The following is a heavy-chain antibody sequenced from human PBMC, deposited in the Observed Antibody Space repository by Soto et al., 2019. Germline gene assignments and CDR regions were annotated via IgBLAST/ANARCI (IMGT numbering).Heavy chain of an antibody. CDR1: GYTFTSYA. V-gene: IGHV1-3*01. Sequence: ASVKVSCKASGYTFTSYAMHWVRQAPGQRLEWMGWINAGNGNTKYSQKFQGRVTITRDTSASTAYMELSSLRSEDTAVYYCARTSKYYDYVWGSYRPFNWFDPWGQGTLVTVSS. J-gene: IGHJ5*02. CDR2: INAGNGNT. D-gene: IGHD3-16*02. CDR3: ARTSKYYDYVWGSYRPFNWFDP.